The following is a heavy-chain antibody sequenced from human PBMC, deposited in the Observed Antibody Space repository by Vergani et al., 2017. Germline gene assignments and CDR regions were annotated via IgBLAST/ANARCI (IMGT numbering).Heavy chain of an antibody. D-gene: IGHD3-9*01. CDR1: GFTFSSYA. CDR2: ISASGAPT. Sequence: VQLVESGGGVVQPGGSLRLSCAASGFTFSSYAMSWVRQAPGKGLEWVSGISASGAPTYYADSVKGRVTISRDNSKNTLYLQMNSLRVEDTAVYYCARAYGRDDWFDYWGQRTLVTVSS. CDR3: ARAYGRDDWFDY. V-gene: IGHV3-23*04. J-gene: IGHJ4*01.